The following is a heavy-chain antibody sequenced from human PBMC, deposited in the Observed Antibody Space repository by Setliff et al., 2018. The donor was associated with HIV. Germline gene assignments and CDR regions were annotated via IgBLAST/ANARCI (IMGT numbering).Heavy chain of an antibody. CDR1: GGSINNCY. CDR2: IHSSGPT. J-gene: IGHJ1*01. V-gene: IGHV4-59*08. D-gene: IGHD6-19*01. CDR3: ARHDANTAGPFFLH. Sequence: TSETLSLTCTVSGGSINNCYWSWIRQPPGKGLEWIGYIHSSGPTNYSPSLESRVSMSVDMSKSQFSLKLRSVIAADTAVYYCARHDANTAGPFFLHWGQGTLVTVSS.